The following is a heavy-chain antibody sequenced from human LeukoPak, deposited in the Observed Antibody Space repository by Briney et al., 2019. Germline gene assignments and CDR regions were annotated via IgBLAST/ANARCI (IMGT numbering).Heavy chain of an antibody. CDR3: ARGRDTRLGELSPHFDY. V-gene: IGHV4-39*07. D-gene: IGHD3-16*02. Sequence: PSETLSLTCTVSGGSISSSSYYWSWIRQPPGKGLEWIGEINHSGSTNYNPSLKSRVTISVDTSKNQFSLKLSSVTAADTAVYYCARGRDTRLGELSPHFDYWGQGTLVTVSS. CDR2: INHSGST. J-gene: IGHJ4*02. CDR1: GGSISSSSYY.